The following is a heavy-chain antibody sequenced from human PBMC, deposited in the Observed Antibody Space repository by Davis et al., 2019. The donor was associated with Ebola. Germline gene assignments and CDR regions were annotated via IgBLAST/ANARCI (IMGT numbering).Heavy chain of an antibody. V-gene: IGHV3-23*01. CDR3: AREITVVVPAAMDGRPYYYYYYMDV. J-gene: IGHJ6*03. Sequence: PGGSLRLSCAASGFTFSSYAMSWVRQAPGKGLEWVSAISGSGGSTYYADSVKGRFTISRDNSKNTLYLQMNSLRAEDTAVYYCAREITVVVPAAMDGRPYYYYYYMDVWGKGTTVTVSS. CDR2: ISGSGGST. CDR1: GFTFSSYA. D-gene: IGHD2-2*01.